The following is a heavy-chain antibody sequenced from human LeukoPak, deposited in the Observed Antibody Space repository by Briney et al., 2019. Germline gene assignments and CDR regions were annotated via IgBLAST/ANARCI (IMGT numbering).Heavy chain of an antibody. CDR2: IYYSGST. D-gene: IGHD3-10*01. Sequence: PSETLSLTCTVSGGSISSSSYYWGWIRQPPGKGLEWIGSIYYSGSTYYNPSLRSRVTISLDRSKKKFSLKLTSVTAADTAVYYCARLNYYGSGSLDVWGKGTTVTISS. V-gene: IGHV4-39*01. CDR1: GGSISSSSYY. CDR3: ARLNYYGSGSLDV. J-gene: IGHJ6*04.